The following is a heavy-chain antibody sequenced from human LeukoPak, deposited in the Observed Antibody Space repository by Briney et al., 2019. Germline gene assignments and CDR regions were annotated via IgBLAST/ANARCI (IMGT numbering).Heavy chain of an antibody. V-gene: IGHV3-66*01. CDR1: GFTVSGNY. J-gene: IGHJ4*02. Sequence: GGSLRLSCAASGFTVSGNYMIWVRQAPGKGLEWVSVIYTGGYTDYADSVKGRFTISRVNSKNTLYLQMNNVRAEDTAVYYCARDYYDSSAHSGYFDYWGQGTLVTVSS. D-gene: IGHD3-22*01. CDR2: IYTGGYT. CDR3: ARDYYDSSAHSGYFDY.